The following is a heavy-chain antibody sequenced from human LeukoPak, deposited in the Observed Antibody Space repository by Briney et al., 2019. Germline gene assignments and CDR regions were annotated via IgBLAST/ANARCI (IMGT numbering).Heavy chain of an antibody. CDR1: GYSFTSYW. CDR3: ARTYYYDSSGLKFDY. V-gene: IGHV5-51*01. J-gene: IGHJ4*02. Sequence: GESLKISCKGPGYSFTSYWIGWVRQMPGKGLEWMGIIYPGDSDTRYSPSFQGQVTISADKSISTAYLQWSSLKASDTAMYYCARTYYYDSSGLKFDYWGQGTLVTVSS. CDR2: IYPGDSDT. D-gene: IGHD3-22*01.